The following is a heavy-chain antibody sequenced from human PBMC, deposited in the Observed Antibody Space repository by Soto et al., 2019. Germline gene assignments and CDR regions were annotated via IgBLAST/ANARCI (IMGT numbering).Heavy chain of an antibody. J-gene: IGHJ4*02. CDR2: VSASGLNT. Sequence: EVQLLESGGKLVQPGGSLTLSCAASGFTFSTYAMAWVRQAPGKGLEWVSGVSASGLNTDYADPVKGRFYISRDNSKNTVFVYRNSLRAEDRALYYCGKVRPGRTSGYFFDYWAKGTPVTVPS. CDR3: GKVRPGRTSGYFFDY. V-gene: IGHV3-23*01. D-gene: IGHD3-10*01. CDR1: GFTFSTYA.